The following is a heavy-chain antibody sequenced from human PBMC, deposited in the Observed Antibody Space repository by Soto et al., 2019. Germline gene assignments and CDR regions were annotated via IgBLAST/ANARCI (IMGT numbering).Heavy chain of an antibody. D-gene: IGHD6-19*01. CDR3: AKTANGWFSAFDI. CDR2: ISGSGGTT. J-gene: IGHJ3*02. Sequence: ESGGGLVQPGGSLRLSCAASGFTFSSYAMSWVRQAPGKGLEWVSAISGSGGTTYYADSVKGRFTFSRDNSKNTLYLQMNSLRAEDKAVYYCAKTANGWFSAFDIWGQGTMVTVSS. V-gene: IGHV3-23*01. CDR1: GFTFSSYA.